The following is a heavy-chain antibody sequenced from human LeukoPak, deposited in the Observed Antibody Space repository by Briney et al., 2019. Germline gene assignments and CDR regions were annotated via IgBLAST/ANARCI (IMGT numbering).Heavy chain of an antibody. J-gene: IGHJ5*02. CDR2: ISSSGSTI. Sequence: PGGSLRLSCAASGFTVSSNYMSWVRQAPGKGLEWVSYISSSGSTIYYADSVKGRFTISRDNAKNSLYLQMNSLRAEDTAVYYCARGLWYYYGSGTMGLDPWGQGTLVTVSS. V-gene: IGHV3-11*04. CDR1: GFTVSSNY. D-gene: IGHD3-10*01. CDR3: ARGLWYYYGSGTMGLDP.